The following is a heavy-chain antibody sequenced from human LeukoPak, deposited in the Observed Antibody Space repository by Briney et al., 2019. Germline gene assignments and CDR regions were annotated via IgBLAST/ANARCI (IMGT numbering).Heavy chain of an antibody. D-gene: IGHD3-10*01. CDR3: ASVRGSGSLDY. V-gene: IGHV4-34*01. CDR2: INHSGST. Sequence: SEALSLTCAVYGGSFSGYYWSWIRQPPGKGLEWIGEINHSGSTNYNPSLKSRVTISVDTSKNQFSLKLSSVTAADTAVYYCASVRGSGSLDYWGRGTLVTVSS. CDR1: GGSFSGYY. J-gene: IGHJ4*02.